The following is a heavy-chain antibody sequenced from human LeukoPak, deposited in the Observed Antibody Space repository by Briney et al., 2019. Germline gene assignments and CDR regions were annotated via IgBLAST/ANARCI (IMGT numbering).Heavy chain of an antibody. Sequence: SETLSLTCTVSGGSISSYYWSWIRQPPGKGLEWIGYIYYSGSTNYNPSLKSRVTISVDTSKNQFSLKLSSVTAADTTVYYCARGYGSGDSGIHYYYGMDVWGQGTTVTVSS. V-gene: IGHV4-59*12. CDR1: GGSISSYY. CDR3: ARGYGSGDSGIHYYYGMDV. J-gene: IGHJ6*02. CDR2: IYYSGST. D-gene: IGHD2-15*01.